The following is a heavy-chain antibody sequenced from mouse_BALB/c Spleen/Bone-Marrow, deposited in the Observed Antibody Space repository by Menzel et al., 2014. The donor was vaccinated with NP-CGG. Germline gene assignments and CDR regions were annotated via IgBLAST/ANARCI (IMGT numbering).Heavy chain of an antibody. CDR1: GFTFSNYW. J-gene: IGHJ2*01. V-gene: IGHV6-6*02. CDR2: IRLKSNNYAT. Sequence: EVKLVESGGGLVQPGGSMKLSCVASGFTFSNYWMNWVRQSPEKGLEWVAEIRLKSNNYATHYAESVKGRFTISRDDSKSSVYLQMNNLRAEDTGIYYCTRNWDVYYLDYWGQGTTLTVSS. D-gene: IGHD4-1*02. CDR3: TRNWDVYYLDY.